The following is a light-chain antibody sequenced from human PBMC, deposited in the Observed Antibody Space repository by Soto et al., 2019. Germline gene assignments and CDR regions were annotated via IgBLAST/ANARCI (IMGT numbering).Light chain of an antibody. CDR2: KAS. V-gene: IGKV1-5*03. Sequence: DIQMAQSPSTLSASVGDRVTFTCRASQSISTWLAWYQQKPGKAPNLLISKASTLESGVPSRFSGNGSGTEFTLTITSLQPDDFATYYCQQYNTYWYTFGQGTKLEIK. J-gene: IGKJ2*01. CDR1: QSISTW. CDR3: QQYNTYWYT.